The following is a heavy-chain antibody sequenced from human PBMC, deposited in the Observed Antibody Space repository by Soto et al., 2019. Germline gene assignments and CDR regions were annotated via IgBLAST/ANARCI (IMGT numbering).Heavy chain of an antibody. CDR2: IIPIFGTA. Sequence: QVQLVQSGAEVKKPGSSVKVSCKASGGTFSSYAISWVRQAPGQGLEWMGGIIPIFGTANYAQKFQGRVTITADESTSTAYMELSSLRSEDTAVYYCARDPGYYGSGSYYSYGMDVWGQGTTVTVSS. J-gene: IGHJ6*02. CDR3: ARDPGYYGSGSYYSYGMDV. CDR1: GGTFSSYA. D-gene: IGHD3-10*01. V-gene: IGHV1-69*01.